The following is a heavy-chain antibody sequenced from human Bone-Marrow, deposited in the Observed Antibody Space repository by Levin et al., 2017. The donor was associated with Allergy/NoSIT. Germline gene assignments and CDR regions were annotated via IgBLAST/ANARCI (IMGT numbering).Heavy chain of an antibody. CDR2: IYYSGST. Sequence: SQTLSLTCTVSGGSISSGDYYWSWIRQPPGKGLEWIGYIYYSGSTYYNPSLKSRVTISVDTSKNQFSLKLSSVTAADTAVYYCARVYGDDYVWGSYIKRRGQRRSAKGFDPWGQGTLVTVSS. D-gene: IGHD3-16*01. CDR3: ARVYGDDYVWGSYIKRRGQRRSAKGFDP. V-gene: IGHV4-30-4*01. J-gene: IGHJ5*02. CDR1: GGSISSGDYY.